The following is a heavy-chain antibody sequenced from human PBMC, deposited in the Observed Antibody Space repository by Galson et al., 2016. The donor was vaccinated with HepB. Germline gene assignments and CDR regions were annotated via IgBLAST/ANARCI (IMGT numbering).Heavy chain of an antibody. CDR1: GFTFSNYA. J-gene: IGHJ4*02. CDR3: AKHIYYYQTTDTEGGDD. V-gene: IGHV3-23*01. Sequence: SLRLSCAASGFTFSNYAMSWVRQAPGKGLGWVSDISDTGSHTYYAGSVKGRFTISRDNSKNTLYLQMNSLRAEDSAIYYCAKHIYYYQTTDTEGGDDWGLGSLVTVSS. CDR2: ISDTGSHT. D-gene: IGHD3-22*01.